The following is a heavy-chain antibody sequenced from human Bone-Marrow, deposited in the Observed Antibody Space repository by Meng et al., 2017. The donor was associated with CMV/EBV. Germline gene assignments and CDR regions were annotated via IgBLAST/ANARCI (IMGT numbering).Heavy chain of an antibody. CDR1: GGSISSGGYY. CDR3: ARDGIDYGDYEGYFDY. Sequence: LRLSCTVSGGSISSGGYYWSWIRQHPGKGLEWIGYIYYSGSTYYNPSLKSRVTISVDTSKNQFSLKLSSVTAADTAVYYCARDGIDYGDYEGYFDYWGQGTLVTVSS. D-gene: IGHD4-17*01. CDR2: IYYSGST. J-gene: IGHJ4*02. V-gene: IGHV4-31*03.